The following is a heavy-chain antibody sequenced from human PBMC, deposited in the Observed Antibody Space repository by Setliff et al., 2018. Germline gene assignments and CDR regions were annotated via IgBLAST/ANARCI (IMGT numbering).Heavy chain of an antibody. CDR2: VFSGDSDT. CDR3: ARSAWGSSGYYPYYFDY. CDR1: GYRFTTYW. V-gene: IGHV5-51*01. J-gene: IGHJ4*02. D-gene: IGHD3-22*01. Sequence: GESLKISCKGSGYRFTTYWIGWVRQMPGKGLEWMGIVFSGDSDTRYSPSFQGQVTMSADKSINTAYLQWSSLKASDTAMYYCARSAWGSSGYYPYYFDYWGQGTLVTVSS.